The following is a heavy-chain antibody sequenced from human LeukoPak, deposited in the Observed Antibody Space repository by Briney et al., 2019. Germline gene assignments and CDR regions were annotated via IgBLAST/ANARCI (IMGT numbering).Heavy chain of an antibody. CDR1: GYTFTSYG. V-gene: IGHV1-18*01. D-gene: IGHD3-10*01. Sequence: ASVKVSCKASGYTFTSYGISWVRQAPGHGLEWMGWISAYNGNTNYAQKLQGRVTMTTDTSTSTAYMELRSLRSDDTAVYYCARDLKLTGYYGSGSYNFDYWGQGTLVTVSS. CDR2: ISAYNGNT. CDR3: ARDLKLTGYYGSGSYNFDY. J-gene: IGHJ4*02.